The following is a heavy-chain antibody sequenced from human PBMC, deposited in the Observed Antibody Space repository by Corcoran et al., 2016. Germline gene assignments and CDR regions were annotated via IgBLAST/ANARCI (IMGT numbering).Heavy chain of an antibody. D-gene: IGHD6-19*01. CDR1: GYSFTSYW. J-gene: IGHJ4*02. Sequence: EVQLVPSGAEVKKPGESLKISCKGSGYSFTSYWIGWVRQMPGKGLEWMGIIYAVDSDTRYRPSFQGQVTISADKSISTADLQWSSLKGSDTAMYYCATGPSSGGTLCDCWGQGTLVTGSS. CDR3: ATGPSSGGTLCDC. V-gene: IGHV5-51*01. CDR2: IYAVDSDT.